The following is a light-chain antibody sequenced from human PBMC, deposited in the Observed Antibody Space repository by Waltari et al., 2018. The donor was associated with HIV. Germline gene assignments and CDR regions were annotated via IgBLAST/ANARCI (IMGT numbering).Light chain of an antibody. CDR1: SSDVGGYNY. CDR3: CSYAGSYTLL. V-gene: IGLV2-11*01. Sequence: QSALTQPRSVSGSPGQSVTISCTGTSSDVGGYNYVYWYQHHPGNAPKLMIYDVSKRPSGVPDRFSGSKSGNTASLTISGLQAEDEADYYCCSYAGSYTLLFGGGTKLTVL. CDR2: DVS. J-gene: IGLJ2*01.